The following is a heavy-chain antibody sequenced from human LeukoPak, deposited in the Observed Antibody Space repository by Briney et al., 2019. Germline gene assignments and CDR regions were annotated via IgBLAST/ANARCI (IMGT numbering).Heavy chain of an antibody. V-gene: IGHV3-64*01. CDR3: AREGPGDYTPLDY. CDR2: ISSNGGST. J-gene: IGHJ4*02. Sequence: GGSLRLSCAASGFTFSSYAMHWVRHAPGKGLEYVSAISSNGGSTYYANSVKGRFTISRDNSKNTLYLQMGSLRAEDMAVYYCAREGPGDYTPLDYWGQGTLVTASS. CDR1: GFTFSSYA. D-gene: IGHD4-17*01.